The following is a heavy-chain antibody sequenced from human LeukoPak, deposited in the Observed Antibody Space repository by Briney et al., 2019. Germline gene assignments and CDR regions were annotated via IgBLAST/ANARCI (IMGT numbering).Heavy chain of an antibody. D-gene: IGHD4-17*01. CDR1: RDSISRGSYY. V-gene: IGHV4-39*01. CDR3: ARQDYGSSYFDP. Sequence: SETLSLTCTVSRDSISRGSYYWGWIRQPPGKGLEWIGTIYYSGSTYYNPSLKSRVTISVDTAENYFSLSLRSVTAADTALHYCARQDYGSSYFDPWGQGTLVTVSS. J-gene: IGHJ5*02. CDR2: IYYSGST.